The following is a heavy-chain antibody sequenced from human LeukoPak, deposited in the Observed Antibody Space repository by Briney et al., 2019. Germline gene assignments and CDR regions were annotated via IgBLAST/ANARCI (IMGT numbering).Heavy chain of an antibody. D-gene: IGHD2-21*02. Sequence: ASVKVSCKASGYTFINYYMHWVRQAPGQGLEWMGWINPNSGGTNYAQKFQGRVTMTRDTSISTAYMELSRLRSDDTAVYYCARSLTANYGDYFQHWGQGTLVAVSS. CDR1: GYTFINYY. CDR3: ARSLTANYGDYFQH. J-gene: IGHJ1*01. CDR2: INPNSGGT. V-gene: IGHV1-2*02.